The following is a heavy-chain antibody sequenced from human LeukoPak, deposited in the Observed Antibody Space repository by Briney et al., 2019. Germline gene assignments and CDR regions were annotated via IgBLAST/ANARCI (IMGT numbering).Heavy chain of an antibody. Sequence: GRSLRLSCAASGFTFSSYAMHWVRQAPGKGLEWVAVISYDGSNKYYADSVKGRFTISRDNSKNTLYLQMNSLRAEDTAVYYCARLGVDYWGQGTLVTVSS. CDR3: ARLGVDY. CDR2: ISYDGSNK. CDR1: GFTFSSYA. V-gene: IGHV3-30-3*01. J-gene: IGHJ4*02.